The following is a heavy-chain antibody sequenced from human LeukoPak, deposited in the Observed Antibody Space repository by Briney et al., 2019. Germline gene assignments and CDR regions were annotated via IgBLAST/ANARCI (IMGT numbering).Heavy chain of an antibody. CDR2: ITPGGVT. CDR1: GFTFTNSA. V-gene: IGHV3-23*01. Sequence: GGSLRLPCAASGFTFTNSAMGWVRQAPGKGLEWVSGITPGGVTPYVDSVKGRFTISRDNSENAVSLQMNSLRAEDTAVYFCTKGFEGGTPHWGQGTRVTVSS. D-gene: IGHD3-9*01. CDR3: TKGFEGGTPH. J-gene: IGHJ4*02.